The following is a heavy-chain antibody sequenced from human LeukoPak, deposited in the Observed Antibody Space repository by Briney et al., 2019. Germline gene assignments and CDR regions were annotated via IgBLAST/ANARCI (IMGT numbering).Heavy chain of an antibody. D-gene: IGHD3-16*02. CDR3: AGGAYVWGGYRYSFDY. Sequence: ASVKVSCKASGYTFTSYAMHWVRQAPGQRLEWMGWINAGNGNTKYSQKFQGRVTITRDTSASTAYMELSSLRSEDTAVYYCAGGAYVWGGYRYSFDYWGQGTLVTVSS. CDR2: INAGNGNT. CDR1: GYTFTSYA. J-gene: IGHJ4*02. V-gene: IGHV1-3*01.